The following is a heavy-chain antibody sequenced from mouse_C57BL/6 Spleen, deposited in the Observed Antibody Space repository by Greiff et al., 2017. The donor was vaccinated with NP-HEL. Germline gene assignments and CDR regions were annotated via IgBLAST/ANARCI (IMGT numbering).Heavy chain of an antibody. CDR2: ISSGSSTI. D-gene: IGHD2-1*01. CDR1: GFTFSDYG. CDR3: ATLYGKGWAMDY. Sequence: DVMLVESGGGLVKPGGSLKLSCAASGFTFSDYGMHWVRQAPEKGLEWVAYISSGSSTIYYADTVQGRFTISRDNAKNTLFLQMTSLRSEDTAMYYCATLYGKGWAMDYWGQGTSVTVSS. J-gene: IGHJ4*01. V-gene: IGHV5-17*01.